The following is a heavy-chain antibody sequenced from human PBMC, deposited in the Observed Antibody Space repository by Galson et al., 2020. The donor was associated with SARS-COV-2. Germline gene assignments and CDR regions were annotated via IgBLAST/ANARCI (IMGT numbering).Heavy chain of an antibody. CDR2: INHSGRT. J-gene: IGHJ6*03. Sequence: SETLSLTCAVHGGPFRDYYWSWIRQPPGKGLEWIGQINHSGRTNYNPSLKSRVTISLDTSKNQFSLKLSSVTAADTAVYYCARSRQDFTMILVASTGYYYYMDVWGKGTTVTISS. CDR1: GGPFRDYY. CDR3: ARSRQDFTMILVASTGYYYYMDV. D-gene: IGHD3-22*01. V-gene: IGHV4-34*01.